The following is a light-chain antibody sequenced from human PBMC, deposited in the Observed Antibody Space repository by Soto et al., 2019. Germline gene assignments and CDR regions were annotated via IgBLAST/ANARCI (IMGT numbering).Light chain of an antibody. V-gene: IGKV3-20*01. Sequence: EIVLTQSPGTVSLSPGERATLSCRASHSVTSSYLAWYQQKPGQAPRLLIYGVSSRATGIPDRFSGSGAGTDFTLTISRLEPEDFAVYYCQQYGDSPLTFGGGTKVDIK. J-gene: IGKJ4*01. CDR3: QQYGDSPLT. CDR2: GVS. CDR1: HSVTSSY.